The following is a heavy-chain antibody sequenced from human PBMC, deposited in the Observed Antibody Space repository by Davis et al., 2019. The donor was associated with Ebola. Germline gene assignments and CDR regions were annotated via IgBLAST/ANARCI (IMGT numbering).Heavy chain of an antibody. CDR1: GGSISSSNW. CDR3: ARGRSYYYGSGTYWGY. D-gene: IGHD3-10*01. Sequence: SETLSLTCAVSGGSISSSNWWSWVRQPPGKGLEWIGSIYYSGSTYYNPSLKSRVTISVDTSKNQFSLKLSSVTAADTAVYYCARGRSYYYGSGTYWGYWGQGTLVTVSS. J-gene: IGHJ4*02. V-gene: IGHV4-4*02. CDR2: IYYSGST.